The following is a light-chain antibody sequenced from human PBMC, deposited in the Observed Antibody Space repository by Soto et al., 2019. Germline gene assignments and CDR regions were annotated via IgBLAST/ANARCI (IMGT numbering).Light chain of an antibody. CDR3: SSYAGGNNIMV. CDR1: SSDVGAYNY. V-gene: IGLV2-8*01. Sequence: QSVLTQPPSASGSPGQSVTISCTGTSSDVGAYNYVSWYQQEPGNAPKLMIYAVNKRPSGVPDRFSGSKSGNTASLTVSGLRAADEADYFCSSYAGGNNIMVFGGGTKLTVL. CDR2: AVN. J-gene: IGLJ2*01.